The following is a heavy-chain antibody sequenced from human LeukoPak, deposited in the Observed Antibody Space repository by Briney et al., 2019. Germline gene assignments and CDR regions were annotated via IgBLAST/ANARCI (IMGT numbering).Heavy chain of an antibody. CDR2: IHYSGST. V-gene: IGHV4-59*01. CDR3: ARGYFDNSGYSAPFHY. J-gene: IGHJ4*02. CDR1: GGSISTYY. D-gene: IGHD3-22*01. Sequence: SETLSLTCTVSGGSISTYYWSWIRQPPGKGLEWIGCIHYSGSTNYNPSLKSRVTISVDTSKNQFSLKLSSVTAADTAVYHCARGYFDNSGYSAPFHYWGQGTLVTVSS.